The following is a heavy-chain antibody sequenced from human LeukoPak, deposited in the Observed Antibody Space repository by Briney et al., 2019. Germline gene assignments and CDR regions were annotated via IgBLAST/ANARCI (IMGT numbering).Heavy chain of an antibody. Sequence: SQTLSLTCTVSGGSISSGDYYWSWIRQPPGKGLEWIGYIYYSGSTYYNPSLQSRVIISVDTSKNQFSLKLTSVTAADTAVYYCARALYRMTTVTTEYWFDYWGQGTLVTVSS. D-gene: IGHD4-17*01. V-gene: IGHV4-30-4*01. CDR3: ARALYRMTTVTTEYWFDY. CDR2: IYYSGST. CDR1: GGSISSGDYY. J-gene: IGHJ4*02.